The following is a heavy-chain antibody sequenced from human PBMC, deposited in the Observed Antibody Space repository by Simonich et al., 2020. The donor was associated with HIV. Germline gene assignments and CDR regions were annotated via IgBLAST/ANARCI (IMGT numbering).Heavy chain of an antibody. V-gene: IGHV4-34*11. CDR3: ARGYSTSWYWFDP. CDR2: IYYGGKT. CDR1: GGSFFNYY. J-gene: IGHJ5*02. Sequence: QVQLQQWGAGLLTPSETLSLTCAVYGGSFFNYYWSWIRQPPGKGLEWIGYIYYGGKTNSNSTLQSRVTMALDTSKPQFALKLSSVTAADTAVYYCARGYSTSWYWFDPWGQGTLVTVSS. D-gene: IGHD6-13*01.